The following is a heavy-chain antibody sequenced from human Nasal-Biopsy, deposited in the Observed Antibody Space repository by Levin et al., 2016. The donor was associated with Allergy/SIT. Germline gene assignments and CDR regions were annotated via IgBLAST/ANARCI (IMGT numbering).Heavy chain of an antibody. CDR1: GFTFSSYA. Sequence: LSLTCAASGFTFSSYAMSWVRQAPGKGLEWVSAISGSGGSTYYADSVKGRFTISRDNSKNTLYLQMNSLRAEDTAVYYCAKDRMIVVVFEFDYWGQGTLVTVSS. V-gene: IGHV3-23*01. CDR2: ISGSGGST. J-gene: IGHJ4*02. D-gene: IGHD3-22*01. CDR3: AKDRMIVVVFEFDY.